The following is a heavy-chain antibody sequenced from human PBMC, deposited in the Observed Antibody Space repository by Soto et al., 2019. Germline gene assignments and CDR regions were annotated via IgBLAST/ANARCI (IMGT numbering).Heavy chain of an antibody. V-gene: IGHV1-69*01. D-gene: IGHD4-17*01. CDR1: GGTFSSYA. Sequence: QVQLVQSGAEVKKPGSSVKVSCKASGGTFSSYAISRVRQAPGQGLEWMGGMIPIFGTANYAQKFQGRVTSTADESTSTAYMELSSLRSEDTAVYYCARDRPLSTVTTGYYYGMDVWGQGTTVTVSS. CDR3: ARDRPLSTVTTGYYYGMDV. J-gene: IGHJ6*02. CDR2: MIPIFGTA.